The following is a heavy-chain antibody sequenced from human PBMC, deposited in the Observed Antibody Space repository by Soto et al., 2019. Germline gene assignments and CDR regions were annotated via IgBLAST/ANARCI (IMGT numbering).Heavy chain of an antibody. V-gene: IGHV1-8*01. J-gene: IGHJ4*02. CDR3: ARNRRKTGDFDY. D-gene: IGHD7-27*01. CDR1: GYSFTSYD. CDR2: MDPNSGDT. Sequence: QVQLVQSGAEAKKPGASVKVSCKASGYSFTSYDINWMRQATGQGLEWMGWMDPNSGDTGYAQKFRGRVTMTRDTSISTAYMELSSLGSEDTALYYCARNRRKTGDFDYWGQGTLVTVSS.